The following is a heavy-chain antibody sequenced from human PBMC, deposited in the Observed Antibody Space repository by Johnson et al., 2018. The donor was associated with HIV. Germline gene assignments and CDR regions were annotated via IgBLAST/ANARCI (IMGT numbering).Heavy chain of an antibody. CDR2: IWYDGSNK. D-gene: IGHD2-21*01. J-gene: IGHJ3*02. Sequence: QVQLLESGGGVVQPGRSLRLSCAASGFTFSSYGMHWVRQAPGKGLEWVAVIWYDGSNKYYADSVKGRFTISRDNAENSLYLQMNSLRAEDTAVYFCARQMIVGYHTFDMWGQGTVVTVSS. CDR3: ARQMIVGYHTFDM. V-gene: IGHV3-33*01. CDR1: GFTFSSYG.